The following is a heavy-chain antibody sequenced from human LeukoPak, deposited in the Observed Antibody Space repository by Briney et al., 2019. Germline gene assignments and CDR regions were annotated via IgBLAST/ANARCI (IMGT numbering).Heavy chain of an antibody. CDR2: IYTSGST. J-gene: IGHJ4*02. CDR1: GGSISSYY. V-gene: IGHV4-4*07. CDR3: AREEDILAGYSLVRYFDY. Sequence: SETLSLTCTVSGGSISSYYWSWIRQPPGKGLEWIGRIYTSGSTNYNPSLRSRVTMSVDTSKNQFSLKLSSVTAADTAVYYCAREEDILAGYSLVRYFDYWGQGTLVTVSS. D-gene: IGHD3-9*01.